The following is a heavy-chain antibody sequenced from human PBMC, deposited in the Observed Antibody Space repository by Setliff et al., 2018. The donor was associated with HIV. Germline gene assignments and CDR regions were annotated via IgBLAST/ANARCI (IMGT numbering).Heavy chain of an antibody. Sequence: SETLSLTCTVSGGSISSYYWSWIRQPAGKGLEWIGRIYTSGSTNYSPSLKSRVTMSVDTSKNQFSLKLSSVTAADTAVYYCARAPLSRLRSYYYYYGMDVWGQGTTVTVSS. CDR1: GGSISSYY. V-gene: IGHV4-4*07. D-gene: IGHD4-17*01. J-gene: IGHJ6*02. CDR3: ARAPLSRLRSYYYYYGMDV. CDR2: IYTSGST.